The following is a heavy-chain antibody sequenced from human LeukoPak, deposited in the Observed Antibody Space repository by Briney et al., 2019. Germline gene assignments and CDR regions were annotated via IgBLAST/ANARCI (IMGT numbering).Heavy chain of an antibody. V-gene: IGHV3-74*01. CDR3: GRARGGYSAIDY. Sequence: GGSLTLSCTGSGFIFGKYWMHWVRRVPGKGLVWVSRIDANGVTTTYADAVKGRFTISRDNTNSTLYLHMSSLRADDTGLYFCGRARGGYSAIDYWGQGSLVTVSS. CDR1: GFIFGKYW. J-gene: IGHJ4*02. CDR2: IDANGVTT. D-gene: IGHD5-18*01.